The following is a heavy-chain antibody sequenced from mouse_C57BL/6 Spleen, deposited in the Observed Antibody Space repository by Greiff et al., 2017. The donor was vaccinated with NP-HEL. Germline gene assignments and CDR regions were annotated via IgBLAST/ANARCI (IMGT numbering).Heavy chain of an antibody. J-gene: IGHJ3*01. Sequence: QVQLQQSGAELVRPGASVTLSCKASGYTFTDYEMHWVKQTPVHGLEWIGAIDPETGGTAYNQKFKGKAILTADKSSSTAYMELRSLTSEDSAVYYCTRFYSGAYWGQGTLVTVSA. V-gene: IGHV1-15*01. D-gene: IGHD2-12*01. CDR2: IDPETGGT. CDR1: GYTFTDYE. CDR3: TRFYSGAY.